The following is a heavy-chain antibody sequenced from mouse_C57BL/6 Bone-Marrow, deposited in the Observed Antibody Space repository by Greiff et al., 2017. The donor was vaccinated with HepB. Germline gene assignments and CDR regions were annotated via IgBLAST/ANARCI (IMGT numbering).Heavy chain of an antibody. D-gene: IGHD2-3*01. V-gene: IGHV1-64*01. CDR2: IHPNSGST. CDR1: GYTFTSYW. J-gene: IGHJ4*01. CDR3: ARDDGYAYDAMDY. Sequence: QVQLQQPGAELVKPGASVKLSCKASGYTFTSYWMHWVKQRPGQGLEWIGMIHPNSGSTNYNEKFKSKATLTVDTSSSTAYMQLSSLTSEDSAGYDCARDDGYAYDAMDYWGQGTAVTVSS.